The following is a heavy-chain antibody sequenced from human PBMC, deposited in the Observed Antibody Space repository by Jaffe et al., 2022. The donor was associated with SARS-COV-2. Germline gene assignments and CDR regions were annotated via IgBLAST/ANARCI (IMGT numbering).Heavy chain of an antibody. CDR3: ARVRGKGYCSGGSCPSGWATPFDY. Sequence: QVQLQESGPGLVKPSQTLSLTCTVSGGSISSGGYYWSWIRQHPGKGLEWIGYIYYSGSTYYNPSLKSRVTISVDTSKNQFSLKLSSVTAADTAVYYCARVRGKGYCSGGSCPSGWATPFDYWGQGTLVTVSS. CDR2: IYYSGST. CDR1: GGSISSGGYY. D-gene: IGHD2-15*01. J-gene: IGHJ4*02. V-gene: IGHV4-31*03.